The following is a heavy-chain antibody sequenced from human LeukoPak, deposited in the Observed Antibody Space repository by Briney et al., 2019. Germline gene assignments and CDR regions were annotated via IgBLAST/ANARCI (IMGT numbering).Heavy chain of an antibody. D-gene: IGHD3-22*01. J-gene: IGHJ4*02. V-gene: IGHV3-7*03. CDR2: INPDGGDK. CDR3: GRFHYXNSGDXXPFDS. CDR1: GFTFRSYW. Sequence: GGSLRLFCEASGFTFRSYWMSWLRRAPGKGLEWVANINPDGGDKYYVDSVKGRFIISRDNAKNSVYLQMNSLRPEDTAVYSCGRFHYXNSGDXXPFDSWGQGTLVIVSS.